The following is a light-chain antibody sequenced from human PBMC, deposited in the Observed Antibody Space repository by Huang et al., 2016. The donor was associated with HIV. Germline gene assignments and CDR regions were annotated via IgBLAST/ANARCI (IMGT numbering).Light chain of an antibody. CDR3: QQYNTSPRT. CDR2: VSS. CDR1: QSVCQN. J-gene: IGKJ1*01. Sequence: ENLMTQSPSTLSVSPGESATLSCRASQSVCQNLAWYQQKPGQAPKLLIYVSSTRAACIPARFSGIGSGTDFTLTISSLQSEDFAVYYCQQYNTSPRTFGQGTKVEV. V-gene: IGKV3-15*01.